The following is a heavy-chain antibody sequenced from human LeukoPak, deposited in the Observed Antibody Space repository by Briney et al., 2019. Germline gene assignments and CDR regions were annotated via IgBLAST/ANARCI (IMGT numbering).Heavy chain of an antibody. Sequence: ASVKVSCKASGYTFTGYYMHWVRQAPGQGLEWMGWINPNSGGTNYAQKLQGRVTMTTDTSTSTAYMELRSLRSDDTAVYYCARDRVYDYVWGSYRPLDYWGQGTLVTVSS. CDR3: ARDRVYDYVWGSYRPLDY. D-gene: IGHD3-16*02. V-gene: IGHV1-2*02. J-gene: IGHJ4*02. CDR2: INPNSGGT. CDR1: GYTFTGYY.